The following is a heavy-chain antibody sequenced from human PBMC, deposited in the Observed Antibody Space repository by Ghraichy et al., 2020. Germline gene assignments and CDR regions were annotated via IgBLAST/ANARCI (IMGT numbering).Heavy chain of an antibody. D-gene: IGHD5/OR15-5a*01. Sequence: ASVKVSCKASAYTFNNYYMHWVRQAPGQGLEWMGMINPSDGTRRYAQKFQDRVTLTRDTSTSTVYMELSSLRSEDTALYYCASGDMVSTWGQGGWFDSWGQGTLVTVSS. V-gene: IGHV1-46*02. CDR2: INPSDGTR. CDR1: AYTFNNYY. CDR3: ASGDMVSTWGQGGWFDS. J-gene: IGHJ5*01.